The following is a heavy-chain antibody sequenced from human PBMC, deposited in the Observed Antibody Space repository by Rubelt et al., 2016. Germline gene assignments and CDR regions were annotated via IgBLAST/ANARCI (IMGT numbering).Heavy chain of an antibody. CDR1: GGSISSYY. V-gene: IGHV4-59*12. CDR3: ARGNRYSSSWHY. D-gene: IGHD6-13*01. J-gene: IGHJ4*02. CDR2: IYYSGST. Sequence: QVQLQESGPGLVKPSETLSLTCTVSGGSISSYYWSWIRQPPGKGLEWIGYIYYSGSTNYNPSLKSRVTISVDTSKNQFSLKLSSVTAADTAVYYCARGNRYSSSWHYWGQGTLVTVSS.